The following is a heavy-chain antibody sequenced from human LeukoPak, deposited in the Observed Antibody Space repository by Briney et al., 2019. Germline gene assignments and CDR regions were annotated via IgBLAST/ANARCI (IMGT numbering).Heavy chain of an antibody. Sequence: GGSLRLSCAASGFTFSSYAIHWVRQAPDKGLEWVAFISYDGSSKSYADSVKGRFTISRDNSKNTLYLQMNSLRAEDTAVYYCARDWSTTVVTFDYWGQGTLVTVSS. CDR1: GFTFSSYA. D-gene: IGHD4-23*01. CDR3: ARDWSTTVVTFDY. V-gene: IGHV3-30*04. CDR2: ISYDGSSK. J-gene: IGHJ4*02.